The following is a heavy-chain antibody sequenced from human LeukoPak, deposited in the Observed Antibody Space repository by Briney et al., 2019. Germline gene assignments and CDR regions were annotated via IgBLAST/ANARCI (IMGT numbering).Heavy chain of an antibody. CDR3: ARDAEELRYFDWLLGGGGGTGIDY. Sequence: ASVKVSCKASGYTFTTYYMHWVRQAPGQGLEWMGMINPTSGSINFAQQFQGRITMTRDTSTSTVYMDLSSLTSEDTAVYYCARDAEELRYFDWLLGGGGGTGIDYWGQGTLVTVSS. J-gene: IGHJ4*02. CDR1: GYTFTTYY. D-gene: IGHD3-9*01. V-gene: IGHV1-46*01. CDR2: INPTSGSI.